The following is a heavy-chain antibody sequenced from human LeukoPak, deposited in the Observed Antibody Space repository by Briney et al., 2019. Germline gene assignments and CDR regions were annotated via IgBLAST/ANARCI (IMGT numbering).Heavy chain of an antibody. D-gene: IGHD3-10*01. V-gene: IGHV4-59*08. CDR2: IYYSGST. J-gene: IGHJ6*02. CDR1: GGSISSYY. Sequence: PSDTLSLTCTVSGGSISSYYCSWIRQPPGKGLEWIGYIYYSGSTNYNPSLKSRVTISVDTSKNQFSLKMGSVTSADTAVYYCARHAITMVRGVEIYYYYGMDVWGQGTTVTVSS. CDR3: ARHAITMVRGVEIYYYYGMDV.